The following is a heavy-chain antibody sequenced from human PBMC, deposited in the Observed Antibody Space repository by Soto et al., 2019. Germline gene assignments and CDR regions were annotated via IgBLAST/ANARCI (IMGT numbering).Heavy chain of an antibody. Sequence: EVQLLESGGGLVQPGGSLRLSCAASGFTFSSYAMSWVRQAPGKGLEWVSAISGSGGSTYYADSVKGRFTISRDNSKNTLYLQMNSLRAEDTAVYYCAKDLYYDILTGYPGGFDYWGQGTLVTVSS. J-gene: IGHJ4*02. CDR3: AKDLYYDILTGYPGGFDY. CDR2: ISGSGGST. CDR1: GFTFSSYA. V-gene: IGHV3-23*01. D-gene: IGHD3-9*01.